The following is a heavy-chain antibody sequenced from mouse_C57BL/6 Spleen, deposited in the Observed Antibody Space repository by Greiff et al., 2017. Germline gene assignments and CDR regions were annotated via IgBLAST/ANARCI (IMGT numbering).Heavy chain of an antibody. Sequence: VQLQQPGAELVMPGASVKLSCKASGYTFTSYWMHWVKQRPGQGLEWIGEIDPSDSYTNYNQKFKGKSTLTVDKSSSTAYMQLSSLTSEDSAVYYCARSPTVGAVMDYWGQGTSVTVSS. D-gene: IGHD1-1*01. CDR2: IDPSDSYT. CDR1: GYTFTSYW. CDR3: ARSPTVGAVMDY. J-gene: IGHJ4*01. V-gene: IGHV1-69*01.